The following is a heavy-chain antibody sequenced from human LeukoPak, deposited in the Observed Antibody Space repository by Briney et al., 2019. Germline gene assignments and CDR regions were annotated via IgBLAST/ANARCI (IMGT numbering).Heavy chain of an antibody. CDR2: INSDGRDT. D-gene: IGHD3-16*01. CDR3: VLRGGATDY. V-gene: IGHV3-74*03. J-gene: IGHJ4*02. Sequence: PGGSLRLSCAASGFTFSGYWMHWVRQAPGKGLVWVSRINSDGRDTKYADSVKGRFTISRDNAKNTLYLQMNSLRAEDTAVYYCVLRGGATDYWGQGTLVTVSS. CDR1: GFTFSGYW.